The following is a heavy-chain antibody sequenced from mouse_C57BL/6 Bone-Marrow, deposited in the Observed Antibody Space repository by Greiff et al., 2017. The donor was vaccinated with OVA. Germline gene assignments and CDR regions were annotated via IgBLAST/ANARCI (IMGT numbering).Heavy chain of an antibody. Sequence: QVQLKQSGAELVRPGASVKLSCKASGYTFTSYWMHWVKQRPGRGLEWIGRIDPNSGGTKYNEKFKSKATLTVDKPSSTAYMQLSSLTSEDSAVYYCASWGWLLRAWFAYWGQGTLVTVSA. CDR1: GYTFTSYW. D-gene: IGHD2-3*01. CDR3: ASWGWLLRAWFAY. J-gene: IGHJ3*01. V-gene: IGHV1-72*01. CDR2: IDPNSGGT.